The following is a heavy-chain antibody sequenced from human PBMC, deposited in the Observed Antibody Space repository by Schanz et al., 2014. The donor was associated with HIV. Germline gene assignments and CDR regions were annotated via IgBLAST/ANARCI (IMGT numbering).Heavy chain of an antibody. V-gene: IGHV4-34*01. CDR2: IYHSGST. D-gene: IGHD2-21*02. J-gene: IGHJ4*01. CDR3: ARGDFGGNSVDY. Sequence: QVQLQQWGTGLLKPSETLSLTCAVYGGPFSGYYWSWIRQSPGKGLEWIGYIYHSGSTYYNPSLKSRVTISVDRAKNQYSLTLPSVTAADTAVYFCARGDFGGNSVDYWGHGNLVTVSS. CDR1: GGPFSGYY.